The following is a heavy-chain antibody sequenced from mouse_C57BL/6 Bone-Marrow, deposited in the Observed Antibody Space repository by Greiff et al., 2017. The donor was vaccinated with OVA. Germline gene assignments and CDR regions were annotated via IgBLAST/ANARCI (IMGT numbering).Heavy chain of an antibody. CDR1: GYAFSSSW. D-gene: IGHD3-2*02. CDR3: TTDSSGYDWFAY. CDR2: IYPGDGDT. Sequence: QVQLKQSGPELVKPGASVKISCKASGYAFSSSWMNWVKQRPGKGLEWIGRIYPGDGDTNYNGKFKGKATLTADKSSNTAYLQLSSLTSEDTAVYYCTTDSSGYDWFAYWGQGTLVTVSA. J-gene: IGHJ3*01. V-gene: IGHV1-82*01.